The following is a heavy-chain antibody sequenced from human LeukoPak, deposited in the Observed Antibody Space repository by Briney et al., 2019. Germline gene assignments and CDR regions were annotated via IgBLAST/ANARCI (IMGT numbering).Heavy chain of an antibody. V-gene: IGHV1-18*01. D-gene: IGHD7-27*01. CDR1: GYTFSNYG. J-gene: IGHJ3*02. CDR2: IRGDNGNT. CDR3: ARDRDPTGDDAFDI. Sequence: ASVKVSRKASGYTFSNYGISWVRQAPGQGLEWVGWIRGDNGNTNYAQKFQGRVTMTTDTSTSTAYMELRSLRSDDTAVYYCARDRDPTGDDAFDIWGQGTMVTVSS.